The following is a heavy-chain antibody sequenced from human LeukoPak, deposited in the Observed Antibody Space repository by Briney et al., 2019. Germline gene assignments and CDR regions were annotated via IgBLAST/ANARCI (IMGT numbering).Heavy chain of an antibody. Sequence: GGSLRLSCAASGFTFSSYAMSWVRQAPGKGLEWVSCITSSSSYIYYADSVKGRFTISRDNAKNSVYLQMNSLRAEDTAVYYCARGGPAGDFIVVAPTNNAFDIWGQGTMVTVSS. CDR2: ITSSSSYI. CDR3: ARGGPAGDFIVVAPTNNAFDI. V-gene: IGHV3-21*04. J-gene: IGHJ3*02. D-gene: IGHD2-2*01. CDR1: GFTFSSYA.